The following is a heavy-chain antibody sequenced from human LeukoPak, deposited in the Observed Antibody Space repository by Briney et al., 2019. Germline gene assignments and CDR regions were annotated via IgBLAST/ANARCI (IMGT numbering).Heavy chain of an antibody. CDR3: ASRNDQLGSYY. CDR2: IYYSGST. V-gene: IGHV4-61*01. CDR1: GGSVSSGSYY. J-gene: IGHJ4*02. Sequence: SETLSLTCTVSGGSVSSGSYYWSWIRQPPGKGLEWIGYIYYSGSTNYNPSLKSRVTISVDTSKNQFSLKLSSVTAADTAVYYCASRNDQLGSYYWGQGTLVTVSS. D-gene: IGHD3-10*01.